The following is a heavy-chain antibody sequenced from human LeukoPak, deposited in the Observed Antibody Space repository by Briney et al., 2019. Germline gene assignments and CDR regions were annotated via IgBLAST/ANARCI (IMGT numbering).Heavy chain of an antibody. J-gene: IGHJ4*02. D-gene: IGHD3-22*01. CDR3: AKGGYYERPWYFDY. V-gene: IGHV3-33*06. Sequence: GRSLRLSCAASGFTFSSYGIHWVRQAPGKGLEWVAVIWYDGSNQYYADSVKGRFTISRDNSKNTLYLQMNSLRAEDTAVYYCAKGGYYERPWYFDYWGQGTLVTVSS. CDR1: GFTFSSYG. CDR2: IWYDGSNQ.